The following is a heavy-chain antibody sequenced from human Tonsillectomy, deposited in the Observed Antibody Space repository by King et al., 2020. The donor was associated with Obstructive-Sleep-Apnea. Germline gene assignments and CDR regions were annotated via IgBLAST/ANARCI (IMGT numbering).Heavy chain of an antibody. CDR1: GFTVSDNY. D-gene: IGHD2-8*01. Sequence: VQLVESGGGLVQPGGSLKLSCAASGFTVSDNYMNWVRQAPGRGLEWVSVLYSSGTTYYADSVKGRFTISRHNSKNTLYLEMNSLRGEDTAVYYCARESAGFRNGRYGGYLQNWGPGILVTVSS. V-gene: IGHV3-53*04. CDR3: ARESAGFRNGRYGGYLQN. CDR2: LYSSGTT. J-gene: IGHJ1*01.